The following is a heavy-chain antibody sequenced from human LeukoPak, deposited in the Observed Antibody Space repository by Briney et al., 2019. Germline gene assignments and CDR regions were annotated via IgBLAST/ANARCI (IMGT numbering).Heavy chain of an antibody. D-gene: IGHD4-23*01. CDR3: ARDSDRYGGNRLQVDY. J-gene: IGHJ4*02. V-gene: IGHV3-48*03. Sequence: SGGSLRLSCAASSFTFSTYAMYWVRQAPGKGLEWVSYISASGSNIYVADSVKGRFTISRDNAKNLLFLQMSSLRAEDTAVYYCARDSDRYGGNRLQVDYWGQGTLVAVSS. CDR2: ISASGSNI. CDR1: SFTFSTYA.